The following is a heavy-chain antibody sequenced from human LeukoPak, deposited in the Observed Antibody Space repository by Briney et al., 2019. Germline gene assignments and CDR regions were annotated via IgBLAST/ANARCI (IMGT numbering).Heavy chain of an antibody. CDR2: IYYSGST. D-gene: IGHD1-7*01. CDR1: GGSISSGDYY. V-gene: IGHV4-30-4*08. J-gene: IGHJ5*02. CDR3: ARGHNWNYDVDWFDP. Sequence: SETLSLTCTVSGGSISSGDYYWSWIRQPPGKGLEWIGYIYYSGSTYYNPSLKSRVTISVDTSKNQFSLKLSSVTAADTAVYYCARGHNWNYDVDWFDPWGQGTLVTVSS.